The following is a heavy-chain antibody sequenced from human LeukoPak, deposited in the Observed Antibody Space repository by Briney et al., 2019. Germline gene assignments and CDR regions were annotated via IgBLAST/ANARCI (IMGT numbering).Heavy chain of an antibody. Sequence: ASVKVSCKVSGYTLTELSMHWVRQAPGKGLEWMGGFDPEDGETIYAQKFQGRVTMTEDTSTDTAYMEVSSLRSEDTAVYYCVTQYYGAFDYWGQGTLVTVSS. J-gene: IGHJ4*02. D-gene: IGHD4-17*01. V-gene: IGHV1-24*01. CDR3: VTQYYGAFDY. CDR1: GYTLTELS. CDR2: FDPEDGET.